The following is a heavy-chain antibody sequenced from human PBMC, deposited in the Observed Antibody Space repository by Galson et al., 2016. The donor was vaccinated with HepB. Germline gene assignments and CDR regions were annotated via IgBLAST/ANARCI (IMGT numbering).Heavy chain of an antibody. Sequence: SVKVSCKVSGYTLSELSMHWVRQAPGKGLEWMGGIDPEDGETIYAQKFQGRVTMTEDTSTDTAYMGLSSLRSEDTAVYYCAEKRDYDFWSGYEKWGQGTLVTVSS. J-gene: IGHJ4*02. CDR1: GYTLSELS. D-gene: IGHD3-3*01. CDR3: AEKRDYDFWSGYEK. V-gene: IGHV1-24*01. CDR2: IDPEDGET.